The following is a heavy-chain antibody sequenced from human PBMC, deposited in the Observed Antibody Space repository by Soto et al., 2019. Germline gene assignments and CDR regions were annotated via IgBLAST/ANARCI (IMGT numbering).Heavy chain of an antibody. J-gene: IGHJ4*02. V-gene: IGHV1-46*03. Sequence: ASVKVSCKASGYTFTSHHMHWVRQVPGEGLDWMGMINPRSGGTNSPQKFQGRVAMTRDTSTSTVYMELSSLRSEDTAVYYCARVYCSDGSCYSIDYWGQGTLVTVSS. CDR3: ARVYCSDGSCYSIDY. CDR1: GYTFTSHH. CDR2: INPRSGGT. D-gene: IGHD2-15*01.